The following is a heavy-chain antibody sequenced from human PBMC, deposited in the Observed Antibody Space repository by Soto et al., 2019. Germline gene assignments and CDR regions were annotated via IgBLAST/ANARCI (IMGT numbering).Heavy chain of an antibody. V-gene: IGHV4-59*01. CDR2: IYYSGST. CDR1: GGSISSYY. CDR3: AREFNDYGDYGFDY. Sequence: SETLSLTCTVSGGSISSYYWSWIRQPPGKGLEWIGYIYYSGSTNYNPSLKSRVTISVDTSKNQFSLKLSSVTAADTAVYYCAREFNDYGDYGFDYWGQGTQVTVSS. J-gene: IGHJ4*02. D-gene: IGHD4-17*01.